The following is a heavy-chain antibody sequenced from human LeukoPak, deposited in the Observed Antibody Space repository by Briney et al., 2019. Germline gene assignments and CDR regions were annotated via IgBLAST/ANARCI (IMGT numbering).Heavy chain of an antibody. CDR1: GYTFTSYG. CDR2: ISPYNGDT. Sequence: SVKVSCKASGYTFTSYGISWVRQAPGQGPEWMGWISPYNGDTNYAQRLQGRVTMTTDTSTSTAYMELRSLRSDDTAVYYCVRDIGYCSGGTCSPYCDYWGQGTLVTVSS. D-gene: IGHD2-15*01. CDR3: VRDIGYCSGGTCSPYCDY. J-gene: IGHJ4*02. V-gene: IGHV1-18*04.